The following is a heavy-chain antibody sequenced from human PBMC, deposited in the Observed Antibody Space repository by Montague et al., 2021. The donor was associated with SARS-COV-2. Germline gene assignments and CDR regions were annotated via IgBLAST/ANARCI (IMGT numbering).Heavy chain of an antibody. V-gene: IGHV4-34*01. CDR1: GGSFSGYY. CDR2: IYHSGST. D-gene: IGHD2-2*01. Sequence: SETLSLTCAVYGGSFSGYYWSWIRQPPGKGLEWIGEIYHSGSTNYNPSLKSRVTISVDTSKNQFSLKLSSVTAADTAVYYCTREGYQVLWSDYYYYGIDVWGQGTTVTVSS. J-gene: IGHJ6*02. CDR3: TREGYQVLWSDYYYYGIDV.